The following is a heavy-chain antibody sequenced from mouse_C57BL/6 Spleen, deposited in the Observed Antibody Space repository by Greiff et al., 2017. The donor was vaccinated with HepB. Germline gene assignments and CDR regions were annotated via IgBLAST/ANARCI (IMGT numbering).Heavy chain of an antibody. CDR1: GYTFTSYG. Sequence: VQLKESGAELARPGASVKLSCKASGYTFTSYGISWVKQRTGQGLEWIGEIYPRSGNTYYNEKFKGKATLTADKSSSTAYMELRSLTSEDSAVYFCARSEGYDDDYFDYWGQGTTLTVSS. CDR3: ARSEGYDDDYFDY. CDR2: IYPRSGNT. V-gene: IGHV1-81*01. J-gene: IGHJ2*01. D-gene: IGHD2-2*01.